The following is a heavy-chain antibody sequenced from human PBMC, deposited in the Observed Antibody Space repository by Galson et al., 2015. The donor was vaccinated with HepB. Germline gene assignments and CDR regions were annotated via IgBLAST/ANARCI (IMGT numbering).Heavy chain of an antibody. J-gene: IGHJ6*02. CDR2: IKPDGREK. V-gene: IGHV3-7*03. CDR3: AREGQYFDAGEKGYGLDV. Sequence: VRQAPGKGLEWVANIKPDGREKIYVDSVRGRFSISRDNAKNSLYLQMNGLRAEDKAVYYCAREGQYFDAGEKGYGLDVWGQGTTVTVSS. D-gene: IGHD2/OR15-2a*01.